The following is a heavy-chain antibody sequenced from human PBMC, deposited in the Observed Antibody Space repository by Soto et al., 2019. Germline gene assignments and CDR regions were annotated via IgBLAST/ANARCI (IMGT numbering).Heavy chain of an antibody. CDR3: AHKGRDGAHVDY. CDR1: GFSLSTSGVG. J-gene: IGHJ4*02. Sequence: QITLKESGPTLVKPTQTLTLTCTFSGFSLSTSGVGVGWIRQPPGKALGWLALIYWNDDKRYSPSLKSRLTITKDTSKNQVVLTMTNMDPVDTATYYCAHKGRDGAHVDYWGQGTLVTVSS. CDR2: IYWNDDK. V-gene: IGHV2-5*01. D-gene: IGHD4-17*01.